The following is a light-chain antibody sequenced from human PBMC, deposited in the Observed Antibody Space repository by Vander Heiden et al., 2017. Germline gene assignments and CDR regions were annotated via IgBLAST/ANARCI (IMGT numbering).Light chain of an antibody. Sequence: SSELTQDSAVSVALGQTVRITCQGDSLRSYDASWYQQKPGQAPVLVTYGKNSRPSGIPDRFSGSNSGNTASLTITGAQAEDEADYYCNSRDSSGNQVVFGGGTKVTVL. CDR1: SLRSYD. J-gene: IGLJ2*01. CDR3: NSRDSSGNQVV. CDR2: GKN. V-gene: IGLV3-19*01.